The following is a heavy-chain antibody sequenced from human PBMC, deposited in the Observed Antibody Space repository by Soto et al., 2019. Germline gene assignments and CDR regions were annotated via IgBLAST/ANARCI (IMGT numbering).Heavy chain of an antibody. CDR3: APGSGTLYDMDV. J-gene: IGHJ6*02. Sequence: SETLSLTCTVSGGSISSSSYYWGWIRQPPGKGLEWIGSIYYSGSTYYNPSLKSRVTISVDTSKNQFSLKLSSVTAADTAVYYCAPGSGTLYDMDVWGQGTTVTVSS. CDR2: IYYSGST. CDR1: GGSISSSSYY. D-gene: IGHD2-15*01. V-gene: IGHV4-39*01.